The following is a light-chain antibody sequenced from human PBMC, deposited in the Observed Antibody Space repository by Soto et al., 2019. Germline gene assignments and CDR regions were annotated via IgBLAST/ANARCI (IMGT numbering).Light chain of an antibody. CDR3: QHCTSYPYT. Sequence: DIQMTQSPSTLSGSVGDRVTITCRASQTISSWLAWYQQKPGKAPKLLIYKASTLKSGVPSRFSGSGSGTEFTLTISSLQPDDFATYYCQHCTSYPYTFGQGTKVDIK. CDR2: KAS. J-gene: IGKJ2*01. V-gene: IGKV1-5*03. CDR1: QTISSW.